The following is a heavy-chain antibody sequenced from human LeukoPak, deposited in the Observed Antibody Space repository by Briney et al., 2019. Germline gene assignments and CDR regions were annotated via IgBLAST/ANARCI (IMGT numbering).Heavy chain of an antibody. CDR2: IYYSGST. V-gene: IGHV4-59*01. CDR3: ARGDYYDSSGYFDY. CDR1: GGSISSYY. D-gene: IGHD3-22*01. Sequence: SETPSLTCTVSGGSISSYYWSWIRHPPAQGLEWSGYIYYSGSTNYNPSLKSRVTISVDTSKNQFSLKLSSVTAADTAVYYCARGDYYDSSGYFDYWGQGTLVTVSS. J-gene: IGHJ4*02.